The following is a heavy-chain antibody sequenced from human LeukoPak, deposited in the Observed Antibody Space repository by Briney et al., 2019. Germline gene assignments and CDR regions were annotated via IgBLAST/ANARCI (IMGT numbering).Heavy chain of an antibody. CDR2: INHSGST. CDR1: GGSFSGYY. J-gene: IGHJ4*02. Sequence: PSETLSLTCAVYGGSFSGYYWSWIRQPPGKGLEWIVEINHSGSTNYNPSLKSRVTISVDTSKNQFSLKLSSVTAADTAVYYCVRSPPHCSGGSCYSGLFDYWGQGTLVTVSS. CDR3: VRSPPHCSGGSCYSGLFDY. V-gene: IGHV4-34*01. D-gene: IGHD2-15*01.